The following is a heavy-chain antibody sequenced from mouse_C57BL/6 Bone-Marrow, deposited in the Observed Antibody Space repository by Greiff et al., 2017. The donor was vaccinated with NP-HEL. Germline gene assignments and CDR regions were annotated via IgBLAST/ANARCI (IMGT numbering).Heavy chain of an antibody. J-gene: IGHJ3*01. CDR1: GFTFSSYG. Sequence: EVNVVESGGDLVKPGGSLKLSCAASGFTFSSYGMSWVRQTPDKRLEWVATISSGGSYTYYPDSVKGRFTISRDNAKNTLYLQMSSLKSEDTAMYYCARPPYGNYGRFAYWGQGTLVTVSA. CDR3: ARPPYGNYGRFAY. V-gene: IGHV5-6*01. D-gene: IGHD2-10*02. CDR2: ISSGGSYT.